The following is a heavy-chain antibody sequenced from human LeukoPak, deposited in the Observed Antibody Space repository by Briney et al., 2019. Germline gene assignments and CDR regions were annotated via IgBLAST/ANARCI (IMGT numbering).Heavy chain of an antibody. CDR1: GYTFTSYA. V-gene: IGHV7-4-1*02. D-gene: IGHD4-17*01. CDR3: ARIYGAFHTTDWFDP. Sequence: ASVKVSCKASGYTFTSYAMNWVRQAPGQGLEWMGWINTNTGNPTYAPGFTGRFVFSLHTSVSTAYLQISSLKAEDTAVYYCARIYGAFHTTDWFDPWGQGTLVTVSS. CDR2: INTNTGNP. J-gene: IGHJ5*02.